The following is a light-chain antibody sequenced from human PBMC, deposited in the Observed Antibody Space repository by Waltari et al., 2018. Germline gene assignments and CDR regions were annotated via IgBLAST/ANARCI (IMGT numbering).Light chain of an antibody. CDR2: DAS. V-gene: IGKV1-33*01. CDR3: YQYENLPYT. CDR1: LDISDY. Sequence: DIQMTQSPSSLSASVGDGVTITCQASLDISDYLSWYQKRPGKPPKLLIYDASKLETGVPSRFSGRGYGTEFTLTISRLQSEDVATYYCYQYENLPYTFGQGTKLEI. J-gene: IGKJ2*01.